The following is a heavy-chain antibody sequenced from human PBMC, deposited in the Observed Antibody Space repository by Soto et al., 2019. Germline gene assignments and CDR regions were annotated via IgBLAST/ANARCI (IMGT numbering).Heavy chain of an antibody. D-gene: IGHD6-19*01. Sequence: ASVKVSCKASGYTFTSYDINWVRQATGQGLEWMGWMKPNSGNTGYAQRFQGRVTMTRNTSISTAYMELSSLRSEDTAVYYCARPSSGCSYSFDYWGQGTLVTVS. CDR3: ARPSSGCSYSFDY. CDR2: MKPNSGNT. CDR1: GYTFTSYD. J-gene: IGHJ4*02. V-gene: IGHV1-8*01.